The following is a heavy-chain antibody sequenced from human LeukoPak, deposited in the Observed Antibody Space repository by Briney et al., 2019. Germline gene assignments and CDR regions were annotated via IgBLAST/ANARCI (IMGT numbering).Heavy chain of an antibody. J-gene: IGHJ4*02. CDR1: GYSISSGYY. CDR2: IYHSGST. V-gene: IGHV4-38-2*01. CDR3: ARNSSSWYLDY. Sequence: SETLSLTCAVSGYSISSGYYWGWIRQPPGKGLEWIGSIYHSGSTHYNPSLKSRVTISVDTSKKQFSLKLSSVTAADTAVYYCARNSSSWYLDYWGQGTLVTVSS. D-gene: IGHD6-13*01.